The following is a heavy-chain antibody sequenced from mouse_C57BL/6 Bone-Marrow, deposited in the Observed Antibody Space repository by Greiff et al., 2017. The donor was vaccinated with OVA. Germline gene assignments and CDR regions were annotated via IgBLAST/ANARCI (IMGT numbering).Heavy chain of an antibody. CDR1: GFTFSSYA. D-gene: IGHD2-3*01. CDR3: AREGGLLHWYFAV. J-gene: IGHJ1*03. CDR2: ISDGGSYT. Sequence: EVKLQESGGGLVKPGGSLKLSCAASGFTFSSYAMSWVRQTPEKRLEWVATISDGGSYTYYPDNVKGRFTISRDNAKNNLYLQMSHLKSEDTAMYYCAREGGLLHWYFAVWGTGTTVTVSS. V-gene: IGHV5-4*01.